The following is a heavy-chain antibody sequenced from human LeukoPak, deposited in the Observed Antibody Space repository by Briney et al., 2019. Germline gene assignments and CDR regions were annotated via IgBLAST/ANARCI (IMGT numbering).Heavy chain of an antibody. CDR3: ARTYQLPLRSAFDI. CDR1: GYTFTGYY. Sequence: ASVKVSCKASGYTFTGYYMHWVRQAPGQGLEWMGRINPNSGGTNYAQKFQGRVTMTRDTSISTAHMELSRLRSDDTAVYYSARTYQLPLRSAFDISGQGTMGTVS. J-gene: IGHJ3*02. CDR2: INPNSGGT. D-gene: IGHD2-2*01. V-gene: IGHV1-2*06.